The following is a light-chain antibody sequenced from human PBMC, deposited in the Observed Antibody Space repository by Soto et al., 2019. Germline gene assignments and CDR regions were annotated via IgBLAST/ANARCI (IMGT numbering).Light chain of an antibody. CDR1: QSVSSN. V-gene: IGKV3-15*01. Sequence: EILMTQSPATLSVSPGERATLSCRASQSVSSNLPWYQQKPGQAPRLLIYGASTRATGIPARFSGSGYGTEFTLTISSLQSEEFAVYYCQQYNNWPPLTFGGGTKVEIK. CDR2: GAS. J-gene: IGKJ4*01. CDR3: QQYNNWPPLT.